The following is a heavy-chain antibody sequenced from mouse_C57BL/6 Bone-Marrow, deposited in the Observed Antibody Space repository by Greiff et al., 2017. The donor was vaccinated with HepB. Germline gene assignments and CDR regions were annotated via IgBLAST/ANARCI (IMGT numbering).Heavy chain of an antibody. J-gene: IGHJ3*01. D-gene: IGHD2-4*01. V-gene: IGHV1-66*01. CDR1: GYSFTSYY. CDR2: IYPGSGNT. CDR3: ARERGIYYDYGAWFAY. Sequence: VQLQQSGPELVKPGASVKISCKASGYSFTSYYIHWVKQRPGQGLEWIGWIYPGSGNTKYNEKFKGKATLTADTSSSTAYMQLSSLTSEDSAVYYCARERGIYYDYGAWFAYWGQGTLVTVSA.